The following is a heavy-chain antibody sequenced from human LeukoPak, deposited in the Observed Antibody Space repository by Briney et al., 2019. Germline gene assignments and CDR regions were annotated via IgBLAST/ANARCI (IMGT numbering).Heavy chain of an antibody. J-gene: IGHJ4*02. V-gene: IGHV3-30*03. D-gene: IGHD3-10*01. Sequence: GGSLRLSCAASGFTFSSYGMHWVRQAPGKGLEWVAVISYDGSKKYYADSVKGRFTISRDNSKNTLYLQMNSLRAEDTAIYFCARDYYGSESYPLCDHWGQGTLVTVSS. CDR3: ARDYYGSESYPLCDH. CDR2: ISYDGSKK. CDR1: GFTFSSYG.